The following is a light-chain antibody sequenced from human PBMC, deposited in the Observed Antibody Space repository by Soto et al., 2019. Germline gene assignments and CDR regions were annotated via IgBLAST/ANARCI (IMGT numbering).Light chain of an antibody. V-gene: IGKV1-6*01. CDR3: LQDYNYPRT. Sequence: AIQMTQRPSSLSASVGDRVTITCRSSQGIRNDLVWYQQKPGKAPKLLIYAASSLQSGVPSRFSGSGSGTDFTLTISSLQPEDFATYYCLQDYNYPRTFGQGTKVDIK. J-gene: IGKJ1*01. CDR1: QGIRND. CDR2: AAS.